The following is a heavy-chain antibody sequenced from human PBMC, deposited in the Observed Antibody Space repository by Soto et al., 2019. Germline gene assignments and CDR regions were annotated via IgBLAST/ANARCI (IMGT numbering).Heavy chain of an antibody. V-gene: IGHV1-69*02. D-gene: IGHD6-19*01. Sequence: QVQLVQSGAEVKKPGSSVKVSCKASGGTFSSYTISWVRQAPGQGLEWMGRIIPILGIANYAQKFQGRVTKTADKPTSTAYRERSSLRSEDTAVYYWARGGDGYSSGWFDYWGQGTLVTVSS. CDR1: GGTFSSYT. J-gene: IGHJ4*02. CDR3: ARGGDGYSSGWFDY. CDR2: IIPILGIA.